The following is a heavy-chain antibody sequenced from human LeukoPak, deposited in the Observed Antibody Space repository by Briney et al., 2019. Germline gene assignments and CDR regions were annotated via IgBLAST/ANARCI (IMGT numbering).Heavy chain of an antibody. D-gene: IGHD5-18*01. V-gene: IGHV1-69*13. J-gene: IGHJ4*02. CDR1: GGTFSSYA. CDR3: ARGGIQLWLRTLD. CDR2: IIPIFGTA. Sequence: SVNVSCKASGGTFSSYAISWVRQAPGQGLEWMGGIIPIFGTANYAQKFQGRVTITADESTSTAYMELSSLRSEDTAVYYCARGGIQLWLRTLDWGQGTLVTVSS.